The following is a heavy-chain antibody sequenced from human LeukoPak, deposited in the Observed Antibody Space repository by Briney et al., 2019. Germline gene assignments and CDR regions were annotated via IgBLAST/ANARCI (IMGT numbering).Heavy chain of an antibody. D-gene: IGHD4-17*01. V-gene: IGHV3-23*01. CDR1: GFTFSNYG. CDR2: ISGSAGST. Sequence: GGSLRLSCAASGFTFSNYGMSWVRQAPGKGLEWVSAISGSAGSTHYADSVKGRLTISRDNSKDTLYLQMNSLRAEDTAVYYCAKDRALYGDYGYYFDFWGQGALVTVSS. CDR3: AKDRALYGDYGYYFDF. J-gene: IGHJ4*02.